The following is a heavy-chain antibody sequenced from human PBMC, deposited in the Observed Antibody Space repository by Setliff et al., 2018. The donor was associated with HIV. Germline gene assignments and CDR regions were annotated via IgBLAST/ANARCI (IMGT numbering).Heavy chain of an antibody. V-gene: IGHV4-34*01. CDR2: INHSGST. CDR1: GFTFSNYA. CDR3: ARGLYYFDY. Sequence: GSLRLSCAASGFTFSNYAMTWVRQAPGKGLEWIGEINHSGSTNYNPSLKSRVTISVDTSKNQFSLKLSSVTAADTAVYYCARGLYYFDYWGQGTLVPSPQ. J-gene: IGHJ4*02.